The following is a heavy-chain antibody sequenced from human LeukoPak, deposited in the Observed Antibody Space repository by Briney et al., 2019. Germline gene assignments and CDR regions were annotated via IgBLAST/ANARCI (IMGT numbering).Heavy chain of an antibody. J-gene: IGHJ4*02. CDR3: AKDPLGKGCSSTSCSNPY. CDR1: GFTFSDYY. CDR2: ISSSGSTI. Sequence: KSGGSLRLSCAASGFTFSDYYMSWIRQAPGKGLEWVSYISSSGSTIYYADSVKGRFTISRDNSKNTLYLQMNSLRAEDTAVYYCAKDPLGKGCSSTSCSNPYWGQGTLVTVSS. D-gene: IGHD2-2*01. V-gene: IGHV3-11*01.